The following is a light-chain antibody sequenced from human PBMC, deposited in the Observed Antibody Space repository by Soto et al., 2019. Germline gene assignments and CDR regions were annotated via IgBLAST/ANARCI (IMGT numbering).Light chain of an antibody. CDR3: QQRSNWIT. CDR2: DAS. CDR1: QSVSRY. V-gene: IGKV3-11*01. J-gene: IGKJ5*01. Sequence: ESVFPQGRGTLYLSPGERATLSCRASQSVSRYLAWYQQKPGQAPRLLIYDASYRATGIPARFSGSGSGTDFILTISSLEPEDFAIYYCQQRSNWITFGQGTRLEIK.